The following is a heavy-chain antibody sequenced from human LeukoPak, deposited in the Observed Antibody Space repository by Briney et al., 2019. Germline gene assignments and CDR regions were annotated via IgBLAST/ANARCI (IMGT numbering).Heavy chain of an antibody. D-gene: IGHD7-27*01. CDR1: GYTFTSYG. CDR2: TIPIFGAK. CDR3: ASYSNWGDFDS. Sequence: GASVKVSCKASGYTFTSYGISWVRQAPGQGLEWMGGTIPIFGAKHYAQKFRGRVTVTADNSTTTTYMELSSLRSEDTALYYCASYSNWGDFDSWGQGTLVTVSS. J-gene: IGHJ4*02. V-gene: IGHV1-69*06.